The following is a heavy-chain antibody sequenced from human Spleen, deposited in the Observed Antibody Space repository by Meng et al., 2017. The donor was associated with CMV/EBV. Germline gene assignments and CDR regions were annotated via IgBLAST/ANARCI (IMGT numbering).Heavy chain of an antibody. CDR2: IYYIGTT. CDR1: GGSSSSGGYY. V-gene: IGHV4-31*02. D-gene: IGHD2-2*01. CDR3: ARDDQQGGYFDL. J-gene: IGHJ4*02. Sequence: VSGGSSSSGGYYWSWIRQHPGKGLEWIGYIYYIGTTYYNPSLKSRVAISVDTSKNYFSLKLSSVTAADTAVYYCARDDQQGGYFDLWGRGTLVTVSS.